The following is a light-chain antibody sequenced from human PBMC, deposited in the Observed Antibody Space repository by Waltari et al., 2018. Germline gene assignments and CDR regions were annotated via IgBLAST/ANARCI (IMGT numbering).Light chain of an antibody. J-gene: IGLJ3*02. Sequence: QSALTQPASVSGSPGQSITISCTGTSSDAGGYNYVSWYQQNPGKAPKLMIYDCSKVASGVSKRFSGSKSGNTASLTISGLQAEDEADYYCSSYTSSSTLVFGGGTKLTVL. CDR3: SSYTSSSTLV. CDR1: SSDAGGYNY. V-gene: IGLV2-14*01. CDR2: DCS.